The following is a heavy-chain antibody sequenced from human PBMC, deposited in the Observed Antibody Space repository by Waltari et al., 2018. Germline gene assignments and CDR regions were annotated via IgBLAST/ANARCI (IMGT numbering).Heavy chain of an antibody. CDR1: GGSISSYY. Sequence: QVQLQESGPGLVKPSETLSLTCTVSGGSISSYYWSWIRQPAGEGLEWLGRIYTTGSTNYNPSLMTRVTLSVDTSKNQFSLKLSSVTAADTAVYYCARDQGGRYYVAEYFQHWGQGTLVTVAS. J-gene: IGHJ1*01. CDR3: ARDQGGRYYVAEYFQH. V-gene: IGHV4-4*07. CDR2: IYTTGST. D-gene: IGHD1-26*01.